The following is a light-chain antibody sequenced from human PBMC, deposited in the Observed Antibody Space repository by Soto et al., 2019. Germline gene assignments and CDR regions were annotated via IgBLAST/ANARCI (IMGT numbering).Light chain of an antibody. Sequence: DIQMTQSPSSLSASVGDKVTITCRASQSIGIFLNWYQQKPGKAPQLLIYTASSLPSGVPSRFSASGSGTDFTLTIRSLKPEDFATYYCQQTYSLVTFGGGTKVEIK. CDR2: TAS. J-gene: IGKJ4*01. V-gene: IGKV1-39*01. CDR3: QQTYSLVT. CDR1: QSIGIF.